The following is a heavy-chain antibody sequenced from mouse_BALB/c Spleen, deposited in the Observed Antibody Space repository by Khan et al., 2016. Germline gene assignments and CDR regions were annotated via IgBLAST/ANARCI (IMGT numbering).Heavy chain of an antibody. V-gene: IGHV3-2*02. CDR3: AYASDYAWSPY. CDR2: ISYSGIT. J-gene: IGHJ3*01. D-gene: IGHD2-13*01. Sequence: EVQLQESGPGLVKPSQSLSLTCTVTGYSITSDYAWNWIRQFPGNKLEWMGYISYSGITSYNPSVKSRLSITRDTSKNQFFLQLISVTTEDTATYYCAYASDYAWSPYWGPGTLVTGSA. CDR1: GYSITSDYA.